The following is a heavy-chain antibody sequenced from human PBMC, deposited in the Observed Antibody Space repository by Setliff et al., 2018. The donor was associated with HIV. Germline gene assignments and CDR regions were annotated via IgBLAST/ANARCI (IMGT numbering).Heavy chain of an antibody. V-gene: IGHV3-11*04. CDR1: GFTFSDYY. J-gene: IGHJ4*02. Sequence: PGGSLXXXCAASGFTFSDYYMSWIRQAPGKGLEWVSYISSRGSTIYYADSVKGXXXXSRDNAKNSLSLQMNTLRAEDTAVYFCARSPYGDYGLDYWGQGTLVTVSS. CDR2: ISSRGSTI. CDR3: ARSPYGDYGLDY. D-gene: IGHD4-17*01.